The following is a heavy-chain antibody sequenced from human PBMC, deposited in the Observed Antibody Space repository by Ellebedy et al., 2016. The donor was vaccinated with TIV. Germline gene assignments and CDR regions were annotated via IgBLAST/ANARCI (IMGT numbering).Heavy chain of an antibody. V-gene: IGHV3-30*03. J-gene: IGHJ4*02. CDR3: ARVYSSYYFDS. D-gene: IGHD6-13*01. Sequence: GGSLRLSCAASGFAFSSHGMHRVRQAPGKGLDWVAFMSSDGYDKTYGDSVKGRFTISRDNSKNMVNLQMHSLRPEDTAVYYCARVYSSYYFDSWGQGTPVFVFS. CDR2: MSSDGYDK. CDR1: GFAFSSHG.